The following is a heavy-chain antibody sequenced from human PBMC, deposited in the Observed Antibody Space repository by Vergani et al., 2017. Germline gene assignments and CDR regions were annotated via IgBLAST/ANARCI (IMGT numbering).Heavy chain of an antibody. J-gene: IGHJ6*02. CDR3: AREHEYDYVWGSYRRSYYYYGMDV. CDR2: INHSGST. D-gene: IGHD3-16*02. CDR1: GGSFSGYY. Sequence: QVQLQQWGAGLLKPSETLSLTCAVYGGSFSGYYWSWIRQPPGKGLEWSGEINHSGSTNYNPSLKSRGTISVDTSKNEFSLRRSSVTAADKAVYYCAREHEYDYVWGSYRRSYYYYGMDVWGQGTTVSVSS. V-gene: IGHV4-34*01.